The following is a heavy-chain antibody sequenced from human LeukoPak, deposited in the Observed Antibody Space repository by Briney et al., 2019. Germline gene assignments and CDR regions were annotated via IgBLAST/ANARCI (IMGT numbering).Heavy chain of an antibody. J-gene: IGHJ4*02. Sequence: SETLSLTCTVSGGSISSYYWSWIRQPAGKGLEWIGRIYTSGSTNYNPSLKSRVTMSVDTSKNQFSLKLSSVTAADTAVYYCARYGIEVYARPIDYWGQGTLVTVSS. CDR1: GGSISSYY. D-gene: IGHD2-8*01. V-gene: IGHV4-4*07. CDR3: ARYGIEVYARPIDY. CDR2: IYTSGST.